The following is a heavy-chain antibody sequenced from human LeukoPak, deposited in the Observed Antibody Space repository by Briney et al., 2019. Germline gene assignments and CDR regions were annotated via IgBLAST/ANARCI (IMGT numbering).Heavy chain of an antibody. D-gene: IGHD3-22*01. V-gene: IGHV3-23*01. CDR3: AFPSLSGYRAPYYYYGMDV. Sequence: GGSLRLSCAASGFTFSSYAMSWVRQAPGKGLEWVSAISGSGGSTHYADSVKGRFTISRDNSKNTLYLQMNSLRAEDTAVYYCAFPSLSGYRAPYYYYGMDVWGQGTTVTVSS. CDR1: GFTFSSYA. CDR2: ISGSGGST. J-gene: IGHJ6*02.